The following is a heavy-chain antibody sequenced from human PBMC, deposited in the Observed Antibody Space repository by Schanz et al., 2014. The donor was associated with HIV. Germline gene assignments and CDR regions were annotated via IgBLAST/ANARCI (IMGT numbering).Heavy chain of an antibody. D-gene: IGHD1-26*01. CDR1: GFTFSKYG. CDR2: TSYVANNA. J-gene: IGHJ1*01. Sequence: QVQLVESGGGVVQPGRSLRLSCATSGFTFSKYGVHWVRQAPGKGLEWVAVTSYVANNAKYADSVKGRFTVSRDTSKNTVFLQMNSLRAEDTALYYCAKRGPYTGRYEYFQQWGQGTLVTVSS. CDR3: AKRGPYTGRYEYFQQ. V-gene: IGHV3-30*18.